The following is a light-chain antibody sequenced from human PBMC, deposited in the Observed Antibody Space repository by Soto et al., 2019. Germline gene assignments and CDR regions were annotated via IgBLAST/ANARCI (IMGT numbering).Light chain of an antibody. CDR1: SSDVGDYNY. CDR2: EVR. V-gene: IGLV2-14*01. CDR3: TSYTTRSTLYV. J-gene: IGLJ1*01. Sequence: QSALTQPASVSGSPGQSITISCTGTSSDVGDYNYVSWYQQYPGKAPKLMIYEVRNRPSGVSNRFSGSKSGNTASLTISGLHAEDEADYYCTSYTTRSTLYVFGPGTKLTVL.